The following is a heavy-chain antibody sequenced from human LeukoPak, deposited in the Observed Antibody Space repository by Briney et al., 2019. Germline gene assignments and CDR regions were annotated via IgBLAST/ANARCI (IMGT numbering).Heavy chain of an antibody. CDR2: IYTSGST. V-gene: IGHV4-4*07. D-gene: IGHD3-10*01. J-gene: IGHJ5*02. CDR1: GGSISSYY. Sequence: PSETLSLTCTVSGGSISSYYWSWIRQPAGKGLEWIGRIYTSGSTNYNPSLKSRVTMSVDTSKNQFSLKLSSVTAADTAVYYCARERYYGSGTFNWFDPWGQGTLVTVSS. CDR3: ARERYYGSGTFNWFDP.